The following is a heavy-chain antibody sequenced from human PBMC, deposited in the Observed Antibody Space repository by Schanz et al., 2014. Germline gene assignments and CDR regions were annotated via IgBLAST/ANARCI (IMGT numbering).Heavy chain of an antibody. J-gene: IGHJ4*02. CDR3: AKDLISGWSGFDY. D-gene: IGHD6-19*01. V-gene: IGHV3-NL1*01. CDR1: GFTFSSYA. Sequence: QGQLVESGGGVVQPGRSLRLSCAASGFTFSSYAMHWVRQAPGKGLEWVSITYSGGSTYYADSVKGRFTISRDNSKNTLYLLMNSLRAEDTAVYYCAKDLISGWSGFDYWGQGTLVTVSS. CDR2: TYSGGST.